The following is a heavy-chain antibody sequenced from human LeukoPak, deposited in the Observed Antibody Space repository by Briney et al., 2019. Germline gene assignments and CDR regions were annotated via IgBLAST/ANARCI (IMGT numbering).Heavy chain of an antibody. CDR3: AGDPIAVAEVWFDP. D-gene: IGHD6-19*01. Sequence: GGSLRLSCAASGFTFSSYEMNWVRQAPGKGLEWVSYISSSGSTIYYADSVKGRFTISRDNAKNSLYLQMNSLRAEDTAVYYCAGDPIAVAEVWFDPWGQGTLVTVSS. CDR2: ISSSGSTI. CDR1: GFTFSSYE. J-gene: IGHJ5*02. V-gene: IGHV3-48*03.